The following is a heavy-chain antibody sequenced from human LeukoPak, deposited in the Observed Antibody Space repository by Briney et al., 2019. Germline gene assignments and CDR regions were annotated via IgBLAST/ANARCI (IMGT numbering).Heavy chain of an antibody. CDR1: GYTFTSYG. CDR3: ARCSSGWFLDY. J-gene: IGHJ4*02. Sequence: GASVKVSCKASGYTFTSYGISWVRQAPGQGLECMGWISAYNGNANYAQKLQGRVTMTTDTSTSTAYMELRRLRSDDTAVYYCARCSSGWFLDYWGQGTLVTVSS. D-gene: IGHD6-19*01. V-gene: IGHV1-18*01. CDR2: ISAYNGNA.